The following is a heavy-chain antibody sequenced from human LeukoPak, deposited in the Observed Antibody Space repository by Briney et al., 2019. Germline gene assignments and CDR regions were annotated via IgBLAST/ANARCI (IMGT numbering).Heavy chain of an antibody. Sequence: GASVKVSCKASGYTFTGYYMHWVRQAPGQGLEWMGWINPNSGGTNYAQKFQGRVTVTRDTSISTAYMELSRLRSDDTAVYYCARAYDSSGYCPDYWGQGTLVTVSS. CDR1: GYTFTGYY. J-gene: IGHJ4*02. CDR2: INPNSGGT. CDR3: ARAYDSSGYCPDY. V-gene: IGHV1-2*02. D-gene: IGHD3-22*01.